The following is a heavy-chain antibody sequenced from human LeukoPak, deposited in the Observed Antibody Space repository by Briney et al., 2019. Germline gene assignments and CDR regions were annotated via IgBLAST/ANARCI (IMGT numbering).Heavy chain of an antibody. D-gene: IGHD3-10*01. CDR3: AKDGFRGVRYNWFDP. Sequence: PGGSLRLSCAASGFTFDDYAMHWVRQAPGKGLEWVSGISWNSGSIGYADSVKGRFTISRDNSKNTLHLQMNSLRADDTAVYCCAKDGFRGVRYNWFDPWGQGTLVTVSS. V-gene: IGHV3-9*01. J-gene: IGHJ5*02. CDR2: ISWNSGSI. CDR1: GFTFDDYA.